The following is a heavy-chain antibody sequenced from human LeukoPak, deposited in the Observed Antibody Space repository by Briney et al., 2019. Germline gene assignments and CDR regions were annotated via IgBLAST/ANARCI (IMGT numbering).Heavy chain of an antibody. J-gene: IGHJ4*02. CDR1: GGSISSSSYY. CDR2: IYYSGST. CDR3: ARGLRDLDY. V-gene: IGHV4-39*07. Sequence: SETLSLTCTVSGGSISSSSYYWGWIRQPPGKGLEWIGSIYYSGSTYYNPSLKSRVTISVDTSKNQFSLKLSSVTAADTAVYYCARGLRDLDYWGQGTLVTVSS. D-gene: IGHD2-21*02.